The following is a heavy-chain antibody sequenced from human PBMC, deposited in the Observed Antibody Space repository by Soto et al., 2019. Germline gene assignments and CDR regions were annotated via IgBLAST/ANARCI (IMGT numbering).Heavy chain of an antibody. CDR1: GYSFTNYG. CDR3: ARDRGVAPPVAGNTHYYYYMGV. D-gene: IGHD6-19*01. Sequence: QDQLVQSGVEVKKPGASVKVSCKASGYSFTNYGITWVRQAPGQGFEWVGWISAYNGNTNYAQKFQGRVTMTTDASTSTAYLELGSLRSDDTAVYYCARDRGVAPPVAGNTHYYYYMGVWGKGTTVTVSS. CDR2: ISAYNGNT. V-gene: IGHV1-18*01. J-gene: IGHJ6*03.